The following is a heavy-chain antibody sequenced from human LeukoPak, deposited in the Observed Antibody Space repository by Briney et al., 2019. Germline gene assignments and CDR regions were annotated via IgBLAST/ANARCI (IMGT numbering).Heavy chain of an antibody. CDR2: ISYDGSNK. D-gene: IGHD1-20*01. CDR1: GFTFSSYG. CDR3: ARDITGTPDDTDY. J-gene: IGHJ4*02. V-gene: IGHV3-30*03. Sequence: GGSLRLSCAASGFTFSSYGMHWVRQAPGKGLEWVAVISYDGSNKYYADSVEGRFTISRDNSKNTLYLQMNSLRAEDTAVYYCARDITGTPDDTDYWGQGTLVTVSS.